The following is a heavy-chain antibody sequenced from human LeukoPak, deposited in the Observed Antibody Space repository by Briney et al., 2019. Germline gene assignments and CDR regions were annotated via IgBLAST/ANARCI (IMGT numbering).Heavy chain of an antibody. CDR2: IYYSGST. Sequence: SETLSLTCTVSGGSISSSSYYWGRIRKPPGKGLEWIGSIYYSGSTYYNRPLKSRVTISVETSKNQFSLKLSSVTAADTAVYYCARDFLGQLSYSSSPRIDYWGQGTLVTVSS. J-gene: IGHJ4*02. D-gene: IGHD6-6*01. CDR1: GGSISSSSYY. V-gene: IGHV4-39*07. CDR3: ARDFLGQLSYSSSPRIDY.